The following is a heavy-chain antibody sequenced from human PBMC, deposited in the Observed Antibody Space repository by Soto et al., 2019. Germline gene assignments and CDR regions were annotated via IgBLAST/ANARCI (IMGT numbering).Heavy chain of an antibody. Sequence: QVQLVESGGGVVQPGRSLRLSCAASGFTFSSHSMHWVRQAPGKGLEWVAVIAFDGSYKYYADSVKGRFTISRDNSKNTLYLQRNSLRAENTAVYYCARGESIVVAGTSFDYWGQGTLVTVSS. CDR2: IAFDGSYK. CDR3: ARGESIVVAGTSFDY. CDR1: GFTFSSHS. V-gene: IGHV3-30*04. J-gene: IGHJ4*02. D-gene: IGHD6-19*01.